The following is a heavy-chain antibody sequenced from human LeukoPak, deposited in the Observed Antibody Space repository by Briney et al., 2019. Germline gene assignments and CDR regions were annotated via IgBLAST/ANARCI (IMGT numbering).Heavy chain of an antibody. V-gene: IGHV4-30-2*01. Sequence: SETLSLTCTVSGGSISSGGYYWSWIRQPPGEGLEWIGYIYHSGSTYYNPSLKSRVTISVDRSKNQFSLKLSSVTAADTAVYYCARDMGITEYATEISWGQGTLVTVSS. CDR1: GGSISSGGYY. CDR3: ARDMGITEYATEIS. CDR2: IYHSGST. D-gene: IGHD3-16*01. J-gene: IGHJ4*02.